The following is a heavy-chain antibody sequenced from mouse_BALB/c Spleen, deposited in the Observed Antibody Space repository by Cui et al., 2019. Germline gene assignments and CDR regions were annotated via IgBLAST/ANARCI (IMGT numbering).Heavy chain of an antibody. Sequence: QLPQPGPDLVTSGASVELSCKASGYTFTSYWMHWVKQRPGRGLEWIGRIDPNSGGTKYNEKFKSKATLTVDKPSSTAYMQLSSLTSEDSAVYYCARYDYYGSSYFDYWGQGTTLTVSS. CDR3: ARYDYYGSSYFDY. CDR1: GYTFTSYW. D-gene: IGHD1-1*01. V-gene: IGHV1-72*01. CDR2: IDPNSGGT. J-gene: IGHJ2*01.